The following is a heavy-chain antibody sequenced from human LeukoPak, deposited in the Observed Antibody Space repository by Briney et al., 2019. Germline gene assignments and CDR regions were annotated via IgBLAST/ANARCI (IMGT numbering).Heavy chain of an antibody. D-gene: IGHD3-3*01. CDR1: GYTFTSYY. Sequence: ASVKVSCKASGYTFTSYYMHWVRQAPGQGLEWMGIINPNSGGTNYAQKFQGRVTMTRDTSISTAYMELSRLRSDDTAVYYCARDRSGYVVYWGQGTLVTVSS. CDR3: ARDRSGYVVY. CDR2: INPNSGGT. V-gene: IGHV1-2*02. J-gene: IGHJ4*02.